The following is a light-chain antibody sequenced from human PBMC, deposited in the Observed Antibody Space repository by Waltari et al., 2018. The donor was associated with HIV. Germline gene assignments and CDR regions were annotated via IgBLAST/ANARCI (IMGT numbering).Light chain of an antibody. Sequence: DIEMNQSPYSVSASLGDTLTITCRASQPVSSWLTWYQQRPGKSPEVLIFATSILQTGVPSRFSGRGSGTNFTLTISSLQPEDFATYYCQQASSFPWTFGQGTKVEVK. V-gene: IGKV1-12*01. CDR3: QQASSFPWT. CDR2: ATS. J-gene: IGKJ1*01. CDR1: QPVSSW.